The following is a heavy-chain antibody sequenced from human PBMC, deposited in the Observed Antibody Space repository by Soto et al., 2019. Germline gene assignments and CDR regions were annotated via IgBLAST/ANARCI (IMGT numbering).Heavy chain of an antibody. J-gene: IGHJ4*02. D-gene: IGHD1-1*01. CDR2: ISAYNGKT. CDR1: GYTFTSYG. V-gene: IGHV1-18*01. CDR3: ATLVSTTGTFGY. Sequence: ASVKVSCKASGYTFTSYGISWVRQAPGQGLEWMGWISAYNGKTNYAQKLQGRVTMTADTSTDTAYMELSSLRSEDTAVYYCATLVSTTGTFGYWGQGTLVTVSS.